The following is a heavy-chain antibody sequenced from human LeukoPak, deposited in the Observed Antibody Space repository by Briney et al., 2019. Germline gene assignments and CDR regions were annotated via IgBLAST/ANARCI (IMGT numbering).Heavy chain of an antibody. Sequence: GGSLRLSCVTSGFMFSVYAMSWVRQAPGKGVEWVSIISGSGERTYYTDSVKGRFTVSRDNSKNTLYLQMKSLRAEDTSVYYCVSQAYSGSDNYYFHYWGQGTLVAVSS. CDR2: ISGSGERT. CDR1: GFMFSVYA. CDR3: VSQAYSGSDNYYFHY. J-gene: IGHJ4*02. D-gene: IGHD1-26*01. V-gene: IGHV3-23*01.